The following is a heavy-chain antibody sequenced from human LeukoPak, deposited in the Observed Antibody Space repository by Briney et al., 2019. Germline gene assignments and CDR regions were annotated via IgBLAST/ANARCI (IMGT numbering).Heavy chain of an antibody. D-gene: IGHD4-23*01. V-gene: IGHV3-11*04. Sequence: GGSLRLPCAASGFTFSDYYMSWIRQAPGKGLEWVSYISSSGSIIYYADSVKGRFTISRDNAKNSLYLQMNSLRAEDTAVYYCARMSRTVVTPVYAFDIWGQGTMVTVSS. CDR3: ARMSRTVVTPVYAFDI. J-gene: IGHJ3*02. CDR1: GFTFSDYY. CDR2: ISSSGSII.